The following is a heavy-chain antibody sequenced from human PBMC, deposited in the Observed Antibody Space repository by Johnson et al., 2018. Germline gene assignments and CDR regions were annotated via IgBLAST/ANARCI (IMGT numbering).Heavy chain of an antibody. CDR1: GFTFGDYA. J-gene: IGHJ6*02. CDR3: SVAIVVVPAAIGGMDV. CDR2: IRSKAYGGTT. V-gene: IGHV3-49*03. D-gene: IGHD2-2*03. Sequence: VQLVESGGGLVQPGRSLRLSCTASGFTFGDYAMSWFRQAPGKGLEWVGFIRSKAYGGTTEYAASVKGRFTISRDDSKSIPYLQMNSLKTEDTAVYYCSVAIVVVPAAIGGMDVWGQGTTVTVSS.